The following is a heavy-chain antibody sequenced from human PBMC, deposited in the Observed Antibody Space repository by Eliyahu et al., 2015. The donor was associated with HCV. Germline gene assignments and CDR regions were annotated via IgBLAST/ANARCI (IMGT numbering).Heavy chain of an antibody. Sequence: EVQLVESGGGLVQSGXSLRLSCAAXGFTFDDYAMXWVRQAXGXGLGWVSGISWNSGSIGYADSVKGRFTISRDNAKNSLYLQMNSLRAEDTALYYCAKDGSRWYGGFDYWGQGTRATVSS. CDR2: ISWNSGSI. CDR3: AKDGSRWYGGFDY. V-gene: IGHV3-9*01. CDR1: GFTFDDYA. D-gene: IGHD6-13*01. J-gene: IGHJ4*02.